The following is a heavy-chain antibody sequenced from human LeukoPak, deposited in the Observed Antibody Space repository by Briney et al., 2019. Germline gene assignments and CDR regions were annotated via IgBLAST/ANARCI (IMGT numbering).Heavy chain of an antibody. Sequence: ASVKVSCKASGGTFSSYAISWVRQAPGQGLEWMGGIIPIFGTANYALKFQGRVTITADESTSIAYMELSSLRSEDTAVYYCARLRYSSSWADAFDIWGQGTMVTVSS. J-gene: IGHJ3*02. CDR1: GGTFSSYA. CDR2: IIPIFGTA. CDR3: ARLRYSSSWADAFDI. D-gene: IGHD6-13*01. V-gene: IGHV1-69*13.